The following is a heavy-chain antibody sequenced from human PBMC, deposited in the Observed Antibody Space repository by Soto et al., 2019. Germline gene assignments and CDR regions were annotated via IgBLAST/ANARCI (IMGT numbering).Heavy chain of an antibody. Sequence: SAPTLVNPTQTLTLTCTFSGFSLSTSGVGVGWIRQPPGKALEWLALIYWNDDKRYSPSLKSRLTITKDTSKNQVVLTMTNMDPVDTATYYCAHSRYSSSWYSYYYYYGMDVWGQGTTVTVSS. CDR2: IYWNDDK. CDR3: AHSRYSSSWYSYYYYYGMDV. D-gene: IGHD6-13*01. J-gene: IGHJ6*02. V-gene: IGHV2-5*01. CDR1: GFSLSTSGVG.